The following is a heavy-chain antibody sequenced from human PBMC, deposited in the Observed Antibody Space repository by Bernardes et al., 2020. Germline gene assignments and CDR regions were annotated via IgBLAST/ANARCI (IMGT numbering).Heavy chain of an antibody. CDR1: GFTFSSYA. Sequence: GGSLRLSCAASGFTFSSYAMSWVRQAPGKGLEWVSAISGSGGSTYYADSVKGRFTISRDNSKNTLYLQMNSLRAEDTAVYYCAKGSMVRGVILKHYYYMDVWGKGTTVTVSS. CDR2: ISGSGGST. CDR3: AKGSMVRGVILKHYYYMDV. D-gene: IGHD3-10*01. J-gene: IGHJ6*03. V-gene: IGHV3-23*01.